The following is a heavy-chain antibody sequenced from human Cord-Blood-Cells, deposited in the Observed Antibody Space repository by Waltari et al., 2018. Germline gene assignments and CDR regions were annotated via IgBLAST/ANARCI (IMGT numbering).Heavy chain of an antibody. CDR1: GGSFSGYY. CDR3: ARATIFGVVINAFDI. Sequence: QVQLQQWGAGLLKPSETLSLTCAVSGGSFSGYYWSWTRQPPGKGLEWIGEINHSGSTNYNPSLKSRVTISVDTSKNQFSLKLSSVTAADTAVYYCARATIFGVVINAFDIWGQGTMVTVSS. D-gene: IGHD3-3*01. V-gene: IGHV4-34*01. CDR2: INHSGST. J-gene: IGHJ3*02.